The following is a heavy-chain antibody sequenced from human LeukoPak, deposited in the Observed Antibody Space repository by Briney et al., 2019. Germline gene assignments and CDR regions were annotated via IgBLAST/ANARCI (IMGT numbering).Heavy chain of an antibody. D-gene: IGHD5-24*01. V-gene: IGHV3-74*01. Sequence: GGSLKLSCEGSGLTLSSHWMHWIRQVPGEGPVWVSRISEDGSTTSYADSVRGRFTISRDNARNTVHMEMNGLTGEDTAVYYCARGGRDGYNWGWFDPWGQGTLTAVSS. CDR2: ISEDGSTT. J-gene: IGHJ5*02. CDR3: ARGGRDGYNWGWFDP. CDR1: GLTLSSHW.